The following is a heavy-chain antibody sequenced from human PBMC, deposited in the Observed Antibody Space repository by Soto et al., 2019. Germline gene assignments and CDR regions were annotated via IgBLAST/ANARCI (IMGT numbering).Heavy chain of an antibody. J-gene: IGHJ6*02. D-gene: IGHD3-9*01. V-gene: IGHV3-33*01. CDR2: IWYDGSNK. CDR1: GFTFSSYG. Sequence: PGGSLRLSCAASGFTFSSYGMHWVRQAPGKGLEWVAVIWYDGSNKYYADSVKGRFTISRDNSKNTLYLQMNSLRAEDTAVYYCARAISHYDILTGYFPVYYYGMDVWGQGTTVTVSS. CDR3: ARAISHYDILTGYFPVYYYGMDV.